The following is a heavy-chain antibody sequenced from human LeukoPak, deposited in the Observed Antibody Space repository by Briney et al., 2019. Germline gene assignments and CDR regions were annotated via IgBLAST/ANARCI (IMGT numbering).Heavy chain of an antibody. Sequence: SVKVSCKASGGTFSSYAISWVRQAPGQGLEWMGRIIPIFGTANYAQKFQGRVTITTDESTSTAYMELSSLRSEDTAVYYCATSYNGYSSGWTLDYWGQGTLVTVSS. D-gene: IGHD6-19*01. V-gene: IGHV1-69*05. CDR3: ATSYNGYSSGWTLDY. CDR1: GGTFSSYA. J-gene: IGHJ4*02. CDR2: IIPIFGTA.